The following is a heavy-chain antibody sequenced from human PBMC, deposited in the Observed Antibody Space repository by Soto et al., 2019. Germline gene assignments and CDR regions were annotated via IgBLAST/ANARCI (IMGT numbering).Heavy chain of an antibody. Sequence: ASVKVSCKASGGTFSSYAISWVRQAPGQGLEWMGGITPYKADTNSAQNLQGRVTMATDTSTNTAYLELRSLRSDDTAVYFCATDGPSNSGNLYAFDIWGQGTMVTVSS. D-gene: IGHD5-12*01. J-gene: IGHJ3*02. V-gene: IGHV1-18*01. CDR2: ITPYKADT. CDR1: GGTFSSYA. CDR3: ATDGPSNSGNLYAFDI.